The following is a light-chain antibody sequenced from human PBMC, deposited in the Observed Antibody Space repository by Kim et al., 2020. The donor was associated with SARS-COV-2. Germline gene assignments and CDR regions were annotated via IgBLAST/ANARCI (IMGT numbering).Light chain of an antibody. V-gene: IGLV2-8*01. CDR1: SSDVGRYNY. Sequence: GQSVDISCTEASSDVGRYNYVSWYQHHPGKAPKLMIYDVTKRPTGVPDRFSGSKSGNTASLTVSGLQAEDEADYYCSSYAGSNDLVFGGGTQLTVL. CDR3: SSYAGSNDLV. J-gene: IGLJ2*01. CDR2: DVT.